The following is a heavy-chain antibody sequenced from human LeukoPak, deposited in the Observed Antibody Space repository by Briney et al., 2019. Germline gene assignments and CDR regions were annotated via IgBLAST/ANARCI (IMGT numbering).Heavy chain of an antibody. CDR3: ARRDFYDSSASRWYYFDY. V-gene: IGHV5-51*01. CDR1: GYSFTSYW. Sequence: GESLKISCKGSGYSFTSYWIGWVRQMPGKGLEWMGIIYPGDSDTRYSPSFQGQVTISADKSISTAYLQWSSLKASDTAMYYCARRDFYDSSASRWYYFDYWGQGTLVTVSS. CDR2: IYPGDSDT. D-gene: IGHD3-22*01. J-gene: IGHJ4*02.